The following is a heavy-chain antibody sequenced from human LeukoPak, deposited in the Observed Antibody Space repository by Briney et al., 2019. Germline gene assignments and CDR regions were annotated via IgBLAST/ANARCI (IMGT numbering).Heavy chain of an antibody. V-gene: IGHV4-34*09. Sequence: SETLSLTCAVYGGSFSGYYWSWIRQPPGKGLEWIGYIYYSGSTYYNPSLKSRVTISVDTSKNQFSLKLSSVTAADTAVYYCARLSALVGSGSYSFDYWGQGTLVTVSS. CDR3: ARLSALVGSGSYSFDY. CDR2: IYYSGST. CDR1: GGSFSGYY. J-gene: IGHJ4*02. D-gene: IGHD3-10*01.